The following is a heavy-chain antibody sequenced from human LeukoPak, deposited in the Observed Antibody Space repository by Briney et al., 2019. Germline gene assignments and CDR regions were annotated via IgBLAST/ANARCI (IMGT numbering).Heavy chain of an antibody. V-gene: IGHV4-39*07. CDR1: GDSISSTSYY. CDR3: ARDLGRGIAAAIDY. Sequence: PSETLSLTCTVSGDSISSTSYYWGWIRQPPGKGLEWIGIIYYSGSTYYNPSLKSRVTISVDTSKIQFSLRLSSVTAADTAVYFCARDLGRGIAAAIDYWGQGTLVTVSS. D-gene: IGHD6-13*01. CDR2: IYYSGST. J-gene: IGHJ4*02.